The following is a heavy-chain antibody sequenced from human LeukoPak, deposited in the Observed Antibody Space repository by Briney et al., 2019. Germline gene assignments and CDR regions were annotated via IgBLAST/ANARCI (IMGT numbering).Heavy chain of an antibody. CDR1: GGTFSSYA. Sequence: SVKVSCKASGGTFSSYAISWVRQAPGQGLEWMGRIIPILGIANYAQKFQGRVTITADKSTSTAYMELSSLRSEDTAVYYCASGYCSGGSCYHGAYYYGMDVWGQGTTVIVSS. V-gene: IGHV1-69*04. CDR2: IIPILGIA. CDR3: ASGYCSGGSCYHGAYYYGMDV. D-gene: IGHD2-15*01. J-gene: IGHJ6*02.